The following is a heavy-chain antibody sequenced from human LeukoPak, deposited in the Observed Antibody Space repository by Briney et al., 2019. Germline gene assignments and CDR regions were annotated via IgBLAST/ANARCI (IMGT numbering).Heavy chain of an antibody. CDR2: IYYSGST. V-gene: IGHV4-39*01. J-gene: IGHJ6*03. CDR1: GGSISSSSYY. Sequence: PSETLSLTCTVSGGSISSSSYYWGWIRQPPGKGLEWIGSIYYSGSTYNNPSLRSRVTISVDTSKNQFSLKLSSVTAADTAVYFCARGGPPGYYYDYYMDVWGKGTTVTISS. CDR3: ARGGPPGYYYDYYMDV.